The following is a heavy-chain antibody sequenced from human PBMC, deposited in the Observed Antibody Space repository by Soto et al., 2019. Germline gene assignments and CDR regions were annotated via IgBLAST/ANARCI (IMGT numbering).Heavy chain of an antibody. CDR3: ARAPTKYYVFWSVYDF. CDR2: ISSSGSTI. V-gene: IGHV3-11*01. D-gene: IGHD3-3*01. Sequence: GGSLRLSCAASGVTFSDYYMSWIRQAPGKGLEWVSYISSSGSTIYYADSVKGRFTISRDNAKNSLYLQMNSLRAEDTAVYYSARAPTKYYVFWSVYDFWGQGPLVPVSS. CDR1: GVTFSDYY. J-gene: IGHJ4*02.